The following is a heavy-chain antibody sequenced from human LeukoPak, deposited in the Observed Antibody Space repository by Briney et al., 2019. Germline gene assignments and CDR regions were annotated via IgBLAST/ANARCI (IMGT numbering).Heavy chain of an antibody. CDR1: GGSISSSSYY. D-gene: IGHD3-10*01. CDR3: ARDHYGSLDY. CDR2: IYYSGST. V-gene: IGHV4-39*02. Sequence: SETLSLTCTVSGGSISSSSYYWGWIRQPPGKGLEWIGSIYYSGSTYYNPSLKSRVTISVDTSKNQFSLKLSSVTAADTAVYYCARDHYGSLDYWGQGTLVTVSS. J-gene: IGHJ4*02.